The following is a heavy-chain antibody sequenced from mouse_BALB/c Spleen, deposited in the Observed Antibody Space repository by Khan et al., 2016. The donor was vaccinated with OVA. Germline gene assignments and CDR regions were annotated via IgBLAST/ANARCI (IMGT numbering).Heavy chain of an antibody. D-gene: IGHD2-4*01. J-gene: IGHJ4*01. V-gene: IGHV2-6-1*01. CDR1: GFSLTNYG. CDR3: ARQPDYHYTISDY. CDR2: ICSVGST. Sequence: QVQLKQSGPGLVAPSQSLSITCTISGFSLTNYGVNWVSQPPGKGLEWLVVICSVGSTTYNTALKSSLTITTYNDKSQFFLERNSRQTDDKAMYFVARQPDYHYTISDYWGQGTSVTVAS.